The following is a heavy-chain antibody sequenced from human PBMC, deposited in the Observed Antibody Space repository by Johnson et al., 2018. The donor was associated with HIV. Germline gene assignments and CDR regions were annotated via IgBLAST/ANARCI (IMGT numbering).Heavy chain of an antibody. J-gene: IGHJ3*02. V-gene: IGHV3-30*04. CDR3: AKDGHPGGSFDAFDI. Sequence: QVQLVESGGGVVQPGRSLRLSCAASGFTFSSYAFHWVRQAPAKGLEWVASISYDGSDKYFADSVKGRFTISRDDAKNSLYLQMNSLRAEDTALYYCAKDGHPGGSFDAFDIWGQGTMVTVSS. D-gene: IGHD1-26*01. CDR2: ISYDGSDK. CDR1: GFTFSSYA.